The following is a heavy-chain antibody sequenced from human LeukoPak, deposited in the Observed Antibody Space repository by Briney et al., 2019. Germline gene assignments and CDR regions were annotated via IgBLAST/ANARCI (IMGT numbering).Heavy chain of an antibody. J-gene: IGHJ4*02. D-gene: IGHD3-10*01. CDR3: AKDRLLWFGELSFFDY. V-gene: IGHV3-23*01. Sequence: GGSLRLSCAASGFTFSSYGMHWVRQAPGKGLEWVSAISGSGGSTYYADSVKGRFTISRDNSKNTLYLQMNSLRAEDTAVYYCAKDRLLWFGELSFFDYWGQGTLVTVSS. CDR1: GFTFSSYG. CDR2: ISGSGGST.